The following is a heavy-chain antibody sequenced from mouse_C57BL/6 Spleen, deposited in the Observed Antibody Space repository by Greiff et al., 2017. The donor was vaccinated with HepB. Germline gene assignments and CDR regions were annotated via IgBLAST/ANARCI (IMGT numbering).Heavy chain of an antibody. CDR3: ARREGSSRGFAY. V-gene: IGHV2-2*01. CDR1: GFSLTSYG. Sequence: VQLQQSGPGLVQPSQSLSITCTVSGFSLTSYGVHWVRQSPGKGLEWLGVIWSGGSTDYNAAFISRLSISKDNSKSQVFFKMNSLQADDTAIYYCARREGSSRGFAYWGQGTLVTVSA. CDR2: IWSGGST. J-gene: IGHJ3*01.